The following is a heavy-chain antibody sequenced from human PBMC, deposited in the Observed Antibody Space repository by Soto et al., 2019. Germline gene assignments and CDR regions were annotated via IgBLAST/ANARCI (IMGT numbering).Heavy chain of an antibody. J-gene: IGHJ4*02. CDR1: GGSFSGYY. Sequence: PSETLSLTCAVYGGSFSGYYWSWIRQPPGKGLEWIGEINHSGSTNYNPSLKSRVTISVDTSKNQFSLKLSSVTAADTAVYYCARTSYYYDSSGYYYRASYFDHWGQGTLVTVSS. CDR3: ARTSYYYDSSGYYYRASYFDH. CDR2: INHSGST. D-gene: IGHD3-22*01. V-gene: IGHV4-34*01.